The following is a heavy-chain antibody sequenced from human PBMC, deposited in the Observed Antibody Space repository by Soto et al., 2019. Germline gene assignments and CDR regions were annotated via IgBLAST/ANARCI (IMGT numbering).Heavy chain of an antibody. D-gene: IGHD3-10*01. CDR1: GGTFSSYA. CDR3: ARDLIKGGSYGSGSYYYGMDV. V-gene: IGHV1-69*01. CDR2: IIPIFGTA. Sequence: QVQLVQSGAEVKKPGSSVKVSCKASGGTFSSYAISWVRQAPGQGLVWMGGIIPIFGTANYAQKFQGRVTITADEPTSTAYMELSSLRSEDTAVYYCARDLIKGGSYGSGSYYYGMDVWGQGTTVTVSS. J-gene: IGHJ6*02.